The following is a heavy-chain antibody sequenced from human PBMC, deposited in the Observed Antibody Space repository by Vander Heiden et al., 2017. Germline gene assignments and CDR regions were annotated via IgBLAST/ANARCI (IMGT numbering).Heavy chain of an antibody. Sequence: ESGGGVVQPGRSLRLSCAASVFSFTSLGPHCARQAPGQGLEWVAVISPDGKRKFYADSVKGRFTISRDNSKKMVYLQMNTLTIEDTAVYYCATDVRACAGGSCYPRFYHGLDVWGQGTTVTVSS. J-gene: IGHJ6*02. CDR2: ISPDGKRK. D-gene: IGHD2-2*01. CDR3: ATDVRACAGGSCYPRFYHGLDV. CDR1: VFSFTSLG. V-gene: IGHV3-30*01.